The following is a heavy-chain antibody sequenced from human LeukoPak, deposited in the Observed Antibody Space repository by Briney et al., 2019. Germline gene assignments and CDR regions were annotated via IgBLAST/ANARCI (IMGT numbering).Heavy chain of an antibody. D-gene: IGHD4-17*01. V-gene: IGHV1-2*02. J-gene: IGHJ5*02. CDR3: ARVQGIVYGGYEQSLVSWFDP. CDR1: GYTFTGYY. Sequence: GASVKVSCKASGYTFTGYYMHWVRQAPGQGLEWMGWINPNSGGTNYAQKFQGRVAMTRDTSISTAYMELSRLRSDDTAVYYCARVQGIVYGGYEQSLVSWFDPWGQGTLVTVSS. CDR2: INPNSGGT.